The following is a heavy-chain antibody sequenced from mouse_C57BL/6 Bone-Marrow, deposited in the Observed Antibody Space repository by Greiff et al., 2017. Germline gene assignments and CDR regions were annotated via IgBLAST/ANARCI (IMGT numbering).Heavy chain of an antibody. V-gene: IGHV1-59*01. CDR3: ARGEGLYGNYVGY. Sequence: QVQLQQPGAELVRPGTSVKLSCKASGYTFTSYWMHWVKQRPGQGLEWIGVIDPSDSYTNYNQKFKGKATLTVDTSSSTAYMQLSSLTSEDSAVYYSARGEGLYGNYVGYWGQGTTLTVSS. D-gene: IGHD2-1*01. CDR1: GYTFTSYW. CDR2: IDPSDSYT. J-gene: IGHJ2*01.